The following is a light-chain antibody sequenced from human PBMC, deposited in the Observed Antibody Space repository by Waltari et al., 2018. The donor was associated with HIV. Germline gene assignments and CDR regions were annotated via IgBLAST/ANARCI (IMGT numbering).Light chain of an antibody. CDR2: LGS. CDR1: QRLPHSNGYNY. Sequence: DLGMTQSPLSLPVTPGEPASISRWCRQRLPHSNGYNYLDWYLQKPGQSPQLLIYLGSNRASGVPDRFSGSVSGTDFTLKISRVEAEDVGVYYCMQALQTPYTFGQGTKLEIK. CDR3: MQALQTPYT. V-gene: IGKV2-28*01. J-gene: IGKJ2*01.